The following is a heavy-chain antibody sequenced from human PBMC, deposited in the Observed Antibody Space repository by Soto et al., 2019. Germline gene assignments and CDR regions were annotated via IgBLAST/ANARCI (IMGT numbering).Heavy chain of an antibody. CDR3: ASSIVVVPAAMGPDYGMDV. CDR2: IYYSGST. J-gene: IGHJ6*02. Sequence: SETLSLTCTVSGGSISSYYWSWIRQPPGKGLEWIGYIYYSGSTNYNPSLKSRVTISVDTSKNQFSLKLSSVTAADTAVYYCASSIVVVPAAMGPDYGMDVWGQGTTVT. D-gene: IGHD2-2*01. V-gene: IGHV4-59*01. CDR1: GGSISSYY.